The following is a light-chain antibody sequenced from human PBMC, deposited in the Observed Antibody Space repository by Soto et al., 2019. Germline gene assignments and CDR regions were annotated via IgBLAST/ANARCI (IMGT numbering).Light chain of an antibody. V-gene: IGLV2-14*01. J-gene: IGLJ1*01. CDR3: SPYTSSSTLYV. CDR1: SSDVGSYNY. CDR2: EVS. Sequence: QSVLTQPASVSGSPGQSITISCTGTSSDVGSYNYVSWYQQHPGKAPKLMIYEVSDRPSGISSRFSGSKSGNTASLTISGLQTEDEADYYCSPYTSSSTLYVFGTGTKVTVL.